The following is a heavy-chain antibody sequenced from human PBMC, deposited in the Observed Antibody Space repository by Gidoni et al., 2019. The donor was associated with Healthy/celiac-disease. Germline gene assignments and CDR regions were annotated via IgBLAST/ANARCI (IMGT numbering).Heavy chain of an antibody. V-gene: IGHV3-30-3*01. Sequence: QVQLVESGGGVVQPGRVLRLSCAASGFNVSSYGMHWVRQAPGEGLGWVSVISYDGSNTYYADSVKSRVTISRDNSKITLYLQMAGLRAEDTAVYYCAREVNSGWYNYFDYWGQGTLVTVSS. D-gene: IGHD6-19*01. J-gene: IGHJ4*02. CDR1: GFNVSSYG. CDR3: AREVNSGWYNYFDY. CDR2: ISYDGSNT.